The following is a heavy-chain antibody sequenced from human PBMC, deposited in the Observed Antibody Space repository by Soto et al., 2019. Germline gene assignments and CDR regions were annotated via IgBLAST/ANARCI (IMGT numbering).Heavy chain of an antibody. V-gene: IGHV1-18*01. CDR3: ARDTGSGGSYYYYYYGMDV. CDR1: GYTFTSYG. CDR2: ISAYNGNT. D-gene: IGHD2-15*01. Sequence: VASVKVSCKASGYTFTSYGISWVRQAPGQGLEWMGWISAYNGNTNYAQKLQGRVTMTTDTSTSTAYMELRSLRSDDTAVYYCARDTGSGGSYYYYYYGMDVWGQGTTVTVSS. J-gene: IGHJ6*02.